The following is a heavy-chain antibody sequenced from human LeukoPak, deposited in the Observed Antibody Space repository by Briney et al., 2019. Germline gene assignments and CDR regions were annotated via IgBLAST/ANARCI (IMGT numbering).Heavy chain of an antibody. J-gene: IGHJ4*02. Sequence: SETLSLTCAVYGGSFSGYYWSWIRQPPGKGLEWIGEINHSGSTNYNPSLKSRVTISVDTSKNQFSLKLSSVTAADTAVYYCARHWNYAGLDYWGQGTLVTVSS. CDR3: ARHWNYAGLDY. D-gene: IGHD1-7*01. V-gene: IGHV4-34*01. CDR1: GGSFSGYY. CDR2: INHSGST.